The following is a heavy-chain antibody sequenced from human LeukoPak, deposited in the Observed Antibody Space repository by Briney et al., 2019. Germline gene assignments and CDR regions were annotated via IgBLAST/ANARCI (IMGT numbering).Heavy chain of an antibody. Sequence: SETLSLTCTVSGGSISSYYWSWIRQPPGKGLEWIGYIYYSGSTNYNPSLKSRVTISVDTSKNQFSLKLSSVTAADTAVYYCARVEDGYFRYFDYWGQGTLVIVSS. CDR1: GGSISSYY. CDR2: IYYSGST. J-gene: IGHJ4*02. D-gene: IGHD3-22*01. V-gene: IGHV4-59*12. CDR3: ARVEDGYFRYFDY.